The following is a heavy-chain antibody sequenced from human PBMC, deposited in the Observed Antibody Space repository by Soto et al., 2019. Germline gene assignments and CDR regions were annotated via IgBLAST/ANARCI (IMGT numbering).Heavy chain of an antibody. D-gene: IGHD5-12*01. Sequence: PSETLSLTCTVSGGSISSYYWSWIRQPPGKGLEWIGYIYYSGSTNYNPSLKSRVTISVDTSKNQFSLKLSSVTAADTAVYYCARELEDGGYGDHDATGPVGYFDYWGQGTLVTVSS. J-gene: IGHJ4*02. CDR3: ARELEDGGYGDHDATGPVGYFDY. V-gene: IGHV4-59*01. CDR1: GGSISSYY. CDR2: IYYSGST.